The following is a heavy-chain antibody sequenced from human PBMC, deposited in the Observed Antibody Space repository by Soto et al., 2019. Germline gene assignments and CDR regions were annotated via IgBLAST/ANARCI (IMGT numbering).Heavy chain of an antibody. CDR1: GYTFTGYY. D-gene: IGHD6-19*01. CDR3: ARADKYSSGWYYYYYGMDV. Sequence: ASVKVSCKASGYTFTGYYMHWVRQAPGQGLEWMGWINPNSGGTNYAQKFQGWVTMTRDTSISTAYMELSRLRSDDTAVYYCARADKYSSGWYYYYYGMDVWGQGTTVTV. V-gene: IGHV1-2*04. J-gene: IGHJ6*02. CDR2: INPNSGGT.